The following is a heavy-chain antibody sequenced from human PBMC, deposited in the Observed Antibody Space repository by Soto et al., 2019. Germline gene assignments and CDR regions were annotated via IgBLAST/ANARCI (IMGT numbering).Heavy chain of an antibody. Sequence: QVQLQQWGAGLLKPSETLSLTCAVYGGSFSPYFWSWIRQPPGKGLEWIGEINHSGSTNYNPSLTRRASLSVDPSKNQVSLTLTSVTAADTAVYYCARLASGWQYYYFDFWGRGTPVTVSS. CDR1: GGSFSPYF. V-gene: IGHV4-34*01. CDR3: ARLASGWQYYYFDF. CDR2: INHSGST. J-gene: IGHJ2*01. D-gene: IGHD6-19*01.